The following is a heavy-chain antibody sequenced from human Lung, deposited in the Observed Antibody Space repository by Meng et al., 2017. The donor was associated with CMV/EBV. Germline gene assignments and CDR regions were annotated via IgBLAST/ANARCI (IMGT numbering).Heavy chain of an antibody. Sequence: QLVQSGGEEKQPGASKKVSCKSSGYTFTNYSSTGGRQAPGQRLEWMGWISAYDGNKNDEQTHQGRTTMTDDTTTRTDKKEMRSRRYDDTAVYYWARVGVRITSGDYWGQGTLVTVSS. V-gene: IGHV1-18*01. CDR1: GYTFTNYS. D-gene: IGHD3-3*01. CDR2: ISAYDGNK. J-gene: IGHJ4*02. CDR3: ARVGVRITSGDY.